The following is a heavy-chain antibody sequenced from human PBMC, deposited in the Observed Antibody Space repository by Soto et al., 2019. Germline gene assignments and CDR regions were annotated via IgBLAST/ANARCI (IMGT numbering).Heavy chain of an antibody. CDR2: IYYSGST. CDR1: GGSISSGGYY. Sequence: SETLSLTSTISGGSISSGGYYWSWIRQHPGKGLEWIGYIYYSGSTYYNPSLKSRVTISVDTSKNQFSLKLSSVTAADTAVYYCARDIGIAAAGGYYYYGMDVWGQGTTVT. J-gene: IGHJ6*02. CDR3: ARDIGIAAAGGYYYYGMDV. V-gene: IGHV4-31*03. D-gene: IGHD6-13*01.